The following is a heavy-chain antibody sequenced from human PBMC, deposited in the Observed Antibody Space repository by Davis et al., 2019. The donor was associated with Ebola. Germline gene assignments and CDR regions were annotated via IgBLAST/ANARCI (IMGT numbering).Heavy chain of an antibody. CDR1: GYTFTGYY. D-gene: IGHD6-13*01. Sequence: ASVKVSCKASGYTFTGYYMHWVRQAPGQGLEWMGWINPNSGGTNYAQKFQGRVTMTRDTSISTAYMELSRLRSDDTAVYYCARDRRQQLPPRCNWFDPWGQGTLVTVSS. CDR2: INPNSGGT. J-gene: IGHJ5*02. V-gene: IGHV1-2*02. CDR3: ARDRRQQLPPRCNWFDP.